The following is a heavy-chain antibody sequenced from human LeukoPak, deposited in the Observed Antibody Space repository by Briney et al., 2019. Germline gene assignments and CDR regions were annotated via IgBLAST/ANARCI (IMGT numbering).Heavy chain of an antibody. Sequence: SGGSLRLSCAASGFTFSSYAMSWVRQAPGKGLEWVSAISGSGGSTYYADSVKGRFTISRDNSKNTLYLQMNSLRAEDTAVYYCAKGVAAAASAKYFQHWGQGTLVTVSS. D-gene: IGHD6-13*01. CDR3: AKGVAAAASAKYFQH. CDR1: GFTFSSYA. J-gene: IGHJ1*01. V-gene: IGHV3-23*01. CDR2: ISGSGGST.